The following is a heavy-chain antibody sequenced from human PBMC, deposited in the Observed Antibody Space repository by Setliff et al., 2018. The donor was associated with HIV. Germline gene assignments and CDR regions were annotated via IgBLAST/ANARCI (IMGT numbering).Heavy chain of an antibody. D-gene: IGHD3-22*01. CDR2: IYHDGRT. CDR1: DDSFSTSDYW. V-gene: IGHV4-39*01. Sequence: PSETLSLTCTVSDDSFSTSDYWWAWVRQPPGKGLEWIGSIYHDGRTYYSPSLKSRVTICVDTSKNRFSLKLSSVTATDTAVYYCARQLASGFWAFDIWGQGTMVTVSS. J-gene: IGHJ3*02. CDR3: ARQLASGFWAFDI.